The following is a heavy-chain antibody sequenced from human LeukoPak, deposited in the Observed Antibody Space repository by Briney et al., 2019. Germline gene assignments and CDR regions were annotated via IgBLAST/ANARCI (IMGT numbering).Heavy chain of an antibody. CDR3: AKDRKATTVRPYYFDY. Sequence: GGPLRLSCAASGFTFSSYAMSWVRQAPGKGLEWVSAISGSGGSTHYADSVKGRFTISRDNSKNTLYLQMNSLRAEDTAVYYCAKDRKATTVRPYYFDYWGQGTLVTVSS. D-gene: IGHD4-11*01. V-gene: IGHV3-23*01. J-gene: IGHJ4*02. CDR1: GFTFSSYA. CDR2: ISGSGGST.